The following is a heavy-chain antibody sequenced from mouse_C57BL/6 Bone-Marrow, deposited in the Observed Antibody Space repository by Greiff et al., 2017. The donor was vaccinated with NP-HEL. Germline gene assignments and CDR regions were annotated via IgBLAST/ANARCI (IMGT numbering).Heavy chain of an antibody. Sequence: EVQLQESGPGLVKPSQSLSLTCSVTGYSITSGYYWNWIRQSPGNKLEWMGYISYDGSNNYNPSLKNRISITRDTSKNQFFLKLNSVTTEDTATYYCARERSYSNWFAYWGQGTLVTVSA. J-gene: IGHJ3*01. CDR1: GYSITSGYY. V-gene: IGHV3-6*01. D-gene: IGHD2-5*01. CDR3: ARERSYSNWFAY. CDR2: ISYDGSN.